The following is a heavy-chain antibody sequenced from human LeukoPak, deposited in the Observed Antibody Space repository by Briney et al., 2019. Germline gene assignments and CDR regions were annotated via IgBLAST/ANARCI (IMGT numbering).Heavy chain of an antibody. CDR3: VRGPRYYDDSGFHYGVFDI. Sequence: GGSLRLSCAASEVTVTSNYMSWVRQAPGKGLQWVSVIYPGGDIYYADSVKGRFIISRDNSKNTLSLQMNSLTADDTAVYYCVRGPRYYDDSGFHYGVFDIWDQGTVVTVSS. D-gene: IGHD3-22*01. CDR1: EVTVTSNY. CDR2: IYPGGDI. J-gene: IGHJ3*02. V-gene: IGHV3-53*01.